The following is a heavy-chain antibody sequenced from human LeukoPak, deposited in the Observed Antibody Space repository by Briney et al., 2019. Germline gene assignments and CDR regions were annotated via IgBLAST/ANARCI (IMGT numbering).Heavy chain of an antibody. CDR3: ARNMVRVNWFDP. CDR1: GGSISSSSYY. Sequence: SETLSLTCNVSGGSISSSSYYWAWIRQPAGKGLEWIGSIYYSGSAYYNPSLKSRVTILVDTSKNQFSLKLTSVIAADTAVYYCARNMVRVNWFDPWGQGTLVTVSS. D-gene: IGHD3-10*01. CDR2: IYYSGSA. V-gene: IGHV4-39*07. J-gene: IGHJ5*02.